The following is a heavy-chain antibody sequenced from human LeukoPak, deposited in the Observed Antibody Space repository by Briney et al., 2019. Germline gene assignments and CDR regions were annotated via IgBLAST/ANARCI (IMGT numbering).Heavy chain of an antibody. V-gene: IGHV3-53*01. CDR3: AKGRLLPYYFDY. J-gene: IGHJ4*02. CDR1: GFTVSSNY. CDR2: IYSGGST. Sequence: PGGSLRLSCAASGFTVSSNYMSWVRQAPGKGLEWASVIYSGGSTYYADSVKGRFTISRDNSKNTLYLQMNSLRAEDTAVYYCAKGRLLPYYFDYWGQGTLVTVSS. D-gene: IGHD3-22*01.